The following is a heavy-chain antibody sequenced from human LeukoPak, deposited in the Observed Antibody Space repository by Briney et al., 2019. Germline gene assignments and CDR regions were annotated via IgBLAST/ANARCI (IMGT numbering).Heavy chain of an antibody. CDR3: AKGRTAD. CDR1: GFTFSNYA. CDR2: IGVTGATT. D-gene: IGHD2-21*02. V-gene: IGHV3-23*01. Sequence: GGSLRLSCAASGFTFSNYAMSWVRQAPGKGLVRVSLIGVTGATTYYADSVKGRFTISRDSSKNTLYLQMNSLRDEDTAVYYCAKGRTADWGQGTLVTVSS. J-gene: IGHJ4*02.